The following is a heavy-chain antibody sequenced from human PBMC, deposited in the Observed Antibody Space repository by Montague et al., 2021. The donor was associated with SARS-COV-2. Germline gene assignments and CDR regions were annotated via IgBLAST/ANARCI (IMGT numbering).Heavy chain of an antibody. CDR3: VKSLYGASGADY. D-gene: IGHD2-8*01. V-gene: IGHV3-74*01. CDR2: TNSDGTTT. Sequence: SLRLSCAASGFTFSSNWMHWVRRPPGKGLMWVSRTNSDGTTTHYADSVQGRFTISRDNAKNMLYLQMNSLRGEDSAVYYCVKSLYGASGADYWGQGTVVTVSS. J-gene: IGHJ4*02. CDR1: GFTFSSNW.